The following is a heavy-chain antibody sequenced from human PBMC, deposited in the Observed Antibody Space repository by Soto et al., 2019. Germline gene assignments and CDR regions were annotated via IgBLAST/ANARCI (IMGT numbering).Heavy chain of an antibody. Sequence: EVQLVESGGGLVQPGRSLRLSCAASGFTFDDYAMHWVRQGPGKGLEWVSSISWNSGNLGYADSVKGRFTNSRDNAKNPLYLQMNSLRGEDTTLYYWANVAATKVYAFNDYWGQGTLVTVSS. CDR1: GFTFDDYA. J-gene: IGHJ4*02. V-gene: IGHV3-9*01. CDR3: ANVAATKVYAFNDY. CDR2: ISWNSGNL. D-gene: IGHD4-17*01.